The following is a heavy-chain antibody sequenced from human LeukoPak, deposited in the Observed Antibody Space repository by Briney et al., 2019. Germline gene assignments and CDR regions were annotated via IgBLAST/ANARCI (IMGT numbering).Heavy chain of an antibody. D-gene: IGHD5-12*01. CDR1: GGSISSGGYY. Sequence: SETLSLTCTVSGGSISSGGYYWSWIRQHPGKGLEWIGYIYYSGSTYYNPSLKSRVTISVDTSKNQFSLKLSSVTAADTAVYYCARDSKGGYSCFDYWGQGTLVTVSS. CDR3: ARDSKGGYSCFDY. V-gene: IGHV4-31*03. CDR2: IYYSGST. J-gene: IGHJ4*02.